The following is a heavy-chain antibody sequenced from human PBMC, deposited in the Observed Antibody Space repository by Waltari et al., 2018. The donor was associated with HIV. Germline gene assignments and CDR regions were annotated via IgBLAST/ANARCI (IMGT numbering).Heavy chain of an antibody. CDR3: ARALLAARSGGMDV. J-gene: IGHJ6*02. V-gene: IGHV4-61*02. CDR1: GDSITRGSYY. D-gene: IGHD6-25*01. CDR2: ISPSGNT. Sequence: QVQLQESGPGLVKPSQTLSLICIVSGDSITRGSYYWTWVRQPAGKGLEWIGRISPSGNTNYNPSLTSRVTMSMDTSKNQFSLEVTSVTAADTAIYFCARALLAARSGGMDVWGHGTTVTVSS.